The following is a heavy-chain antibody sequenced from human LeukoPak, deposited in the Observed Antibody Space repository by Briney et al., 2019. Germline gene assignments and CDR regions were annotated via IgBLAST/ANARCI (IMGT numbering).Heavy chain of an antibody. Sequence: GGSLRLSCAASGFTFSSYAMHWVRQAPGKGLEWVAVISYDGSNKYYADSVKGRFTISRDNSKNTLYLQMNSLRAEDTAVYYCARDAPYSGYDPYYYGMDVWGQGTTVTVSS. D-gene: IGHD5-12*01. CDR3: ARDAPYSGYDPYYYGMDV. J-gene: IGHJ6*02. V-gene: IGHV3-30-3*01. CDR2: ISYDGSNK. CDR1: GFTFSSYA.